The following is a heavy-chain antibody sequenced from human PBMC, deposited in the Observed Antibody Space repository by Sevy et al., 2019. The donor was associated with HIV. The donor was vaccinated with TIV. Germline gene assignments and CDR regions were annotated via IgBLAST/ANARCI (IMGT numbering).Heavy chain of an antibody. CDR3: TRNGGAFDNGFDP. V-gene: IGHV3-11*04. CDR2: ISGSGDTI. CDR1: RFILSDYY. D-gene: IGHD2-8*01. Sequence: GGSLRLSCAASRFILSDYYMSWIRQAPGKGLEWISYISGSGDTIYYTDSVKGRFTISRDNAKNSLNLQMNSLRAEDTAVYYCTRNGGAFDNGFDPWGQGTLVTVSS. J-gene: IGHJ5*02.